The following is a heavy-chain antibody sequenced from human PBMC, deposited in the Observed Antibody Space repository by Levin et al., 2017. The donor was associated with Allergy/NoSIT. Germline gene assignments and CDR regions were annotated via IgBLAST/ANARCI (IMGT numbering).Heavy chain of an antibody. CDR1: GFTFSSYS. J-gene: IGHJ3*02. CDR2: ISSSSSTI. Sequence: PGGSLRLSCAASGFTFSSYSMNWVRQAPGKGLEWVSYISSSSSTIYYADSVKGRFTISRDNAKNSLYLQMNSLRAEDTAVYYCARDPGDYDPDAFDIWGQGTMVTVSS. D-gene: IGHD3-22*01. CDR3: ARDPGDYDPDAFDI. V-gene: IGHV3-48*01.